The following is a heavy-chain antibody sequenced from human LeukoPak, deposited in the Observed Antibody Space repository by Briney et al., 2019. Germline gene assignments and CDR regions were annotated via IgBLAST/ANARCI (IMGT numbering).Heavy chain of an antibody. CDR1: GGSISSGGYS. D-gene: IGHD3-22*01. CDR3: ARGARSRISMIVVADAFDI. Sequence: SETLSLTCAVSGGSISSGGYSWSWIRQPPGKGLEWIGEINHSGSTNYNPSLKSRVTISVDTSKNQFSLKLSSVTAADTAVYYCARGARSRISMIVVADAFDIWGQGTMVTVSS. CDR2: INHSGST. V-gene: IGHV4-30-2*01. J-gene: IGHJ3*02.